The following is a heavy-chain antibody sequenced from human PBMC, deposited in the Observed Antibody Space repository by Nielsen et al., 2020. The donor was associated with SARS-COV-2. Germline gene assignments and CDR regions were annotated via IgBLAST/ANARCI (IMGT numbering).Heavy chain of an antibody. CDR2: INWNGGST. Sequence: GGSLRLSCAVSGFTFSSYSMNWVRQAPGKGLEWVSGINWNGGSTGYADSVKGRFSISRDNAKNSLYLQMNSLRVEDTAVYYCARDSVAATGQIYFYGFDVWGQGTTVTVSS. J-gene: IGHJ6*02. V-gene: IGHV3-20*04. CDR3: ARDSVAATGQIYFYGFDV. CDR1: GFTFSSYS. D-gene: IGHD2-15*01.